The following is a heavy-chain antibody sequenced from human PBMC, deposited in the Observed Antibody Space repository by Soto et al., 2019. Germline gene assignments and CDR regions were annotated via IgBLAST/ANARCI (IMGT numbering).Heavy chain of an antibody. CDR1: GFTFSSYG. V-gene: IGHV3-33*01. CDR2: IWYDGSNK. D-gene: IGHD3-22*01. Sequence: PGGSLRLSCAASGFTFSSYGMHWVRQAPGKGLEWVAVIWYDGSNKYYADSVKGRFTISRDNSKNTLYLQMNSLRAEDTAVYYCARAMGYYDSSGRDAIDISGQGTMVTGS. CDR3: ARAMGYYDSSGRDAIDI. J-gene: IGHJ3*02.